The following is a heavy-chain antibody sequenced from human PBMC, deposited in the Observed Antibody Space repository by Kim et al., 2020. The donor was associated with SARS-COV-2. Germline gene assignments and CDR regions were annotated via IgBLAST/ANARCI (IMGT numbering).Heavy chain of an antibody. D-gene: IGHD3-3*01. J-gene: IGHJ5*02. CDR3: ARDSRIFGVVVDP. V-gene: IGHV1-3*01. Sequence: YSPKFQGRLTITRDTSASTAYMELSSLRSEDTAVYYCARDSRIFGVVVDPWGQGTLVTVSS.